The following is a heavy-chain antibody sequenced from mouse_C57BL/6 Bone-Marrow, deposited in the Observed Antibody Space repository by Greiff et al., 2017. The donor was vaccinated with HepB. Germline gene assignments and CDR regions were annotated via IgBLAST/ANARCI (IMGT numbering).Heavy chain of an antibody. Sequence: VQLQQPGAELVKPGASVKLSCKASGYTFTSYWMQWVKQRPGQGLEWIGEIDPSDSYTNYNQKFKGKATLTVDTSSSTAYMQLSSLTSEDSAVYYCARGGYYYGLFAYWGQGTLVTVSA. CDR2: IDPSDSYT. V-gene: IGHV1-50*01. D-gene: IGHD1-1*01. CDR1: GYTFTSYW. CDR3: ARGGYYYGLFAY. J-gene: IGHJ3*01.